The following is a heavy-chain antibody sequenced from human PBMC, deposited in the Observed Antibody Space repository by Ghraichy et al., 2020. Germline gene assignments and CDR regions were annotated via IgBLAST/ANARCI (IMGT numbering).Heavy chain of an antibody. CDR2: ISSSSSTI. CDR3: ASGEAYYDFWSGYYD. D-gene: IGHD3-3*01. CDR1: GFTFSSYS. Sequence: GGSLRLSCAASGFTFSSYSMNWVRQAPGKGLEWVSYISSSSSTIYYADSVKGRFTISRDNAKNSLYLQMNSLRDEDTAVYYCASGEAYYDFWSGYYDWGQGTLVTVSS. J-gene: IGHJ4*02. V-gene: IGHV3-48*02.